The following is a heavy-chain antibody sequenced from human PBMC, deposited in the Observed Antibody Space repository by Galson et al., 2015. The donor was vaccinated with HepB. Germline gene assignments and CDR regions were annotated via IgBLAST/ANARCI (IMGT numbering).Heavy chain of an antibody. Sequence: SVKVSCKASGYTFTSYDINWVRQATGQGLEWMGWMNPNSGNTGYAQKFQGRVTMTRNTSISTAYMELSSLRSEDTAVYYCARGRARWWELDYSYYGMDVWGQGTTVTVSS. CDR3: ARGRARWWELDYSYYGMDV. CDR2: MNPNSGNT. D-gene: IGHD1-26*01. CDR1: GYTFTSYD. V-gene: IGHV1-8*01. J-gene: IGHJ6*02.